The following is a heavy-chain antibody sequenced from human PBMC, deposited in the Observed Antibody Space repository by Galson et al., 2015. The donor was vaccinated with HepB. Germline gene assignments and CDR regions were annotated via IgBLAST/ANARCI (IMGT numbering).Heavy chain of an antibody. CDR1: GGSVRNFY. CDR2: IYTSGST. Sequence: ETLSLTCSVSGGSVRNFYWNWIRQPAGKGLEWIGRIYTSGSTIYNPSLTGRVTMSVDTSKNQFSLQLTSVTAADTAVYYCARDSRSGRTTVWGVTNWFDSWGQGTLVTVSA. CDR3: ARDSRSGRTTVWGVTNWFDS. V-gene: IGHV4-4*07. D-gene: IGHD3-10*01. J-gene: IGHJ5*01.